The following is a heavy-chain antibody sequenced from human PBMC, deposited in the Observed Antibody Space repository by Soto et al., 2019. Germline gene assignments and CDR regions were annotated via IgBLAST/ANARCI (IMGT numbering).Heavy chain of an antibody. D-gene: IGHD3-22*01. CDR3: ARAFDSSGYRLNPLGY. V-gene: IGHV4-30-4*01. CDR1: GGSISSGDYY. J-gene: IGHJ4*02. CDR2: IYYSGST. Sequence: LTCTVSGGSISSGDYYWSWIRQPPGKGLEWIGYIYYSGSTYYNPSLKSRVTISVDTSKNQFSLKLSSVTAADTAVYYCARAFDSSGYRLNPLGYWGQGTLVTVSS.